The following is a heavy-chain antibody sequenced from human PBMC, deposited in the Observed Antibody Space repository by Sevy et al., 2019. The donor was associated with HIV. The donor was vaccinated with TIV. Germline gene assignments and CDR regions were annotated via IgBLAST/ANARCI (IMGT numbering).Heavy chain of an antibody. D-gene: IGHD1-26*01. Sequence: GGSLRLSCVASGFTFGDHYMDWVRQAPGKGLEWVGRIRNKVKSYTTEYAASVKGRFIGSRDDSKKSLDLQMNSLKTEDTAVYYCAAVGASRGYFDIWGRGTLVTVSS. CDR2: IRNKVKSYTT. J-gene: IGHJ2*01. CDR3: AAVGASRGYFDI. V-gene: IGHV3-72*01. CDR1: GFTFGDHY.